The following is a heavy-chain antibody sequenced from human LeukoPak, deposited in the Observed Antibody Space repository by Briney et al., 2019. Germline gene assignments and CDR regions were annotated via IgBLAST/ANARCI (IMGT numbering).Heavy chain of an antibody. CDR2: IYYSGNT. V-gene: IGHV4-59*01. CDR1: GGSISSYY. CDR3: ARGTTDYDILTGYYRYWFDP. J-gene: IGHJ5*02. D-gene: IGHD3-9*01. Sequence: PSETLSLTCTVSGGSISSYYWSWIRQPPGKGLEWIGYIYYSGNTNYNPSLKRRVTISLDTSKNQFSLKLSSVTAADTAVYSCARGTTDYDILTGYYRYWFDPWGQGTLVTVSS.